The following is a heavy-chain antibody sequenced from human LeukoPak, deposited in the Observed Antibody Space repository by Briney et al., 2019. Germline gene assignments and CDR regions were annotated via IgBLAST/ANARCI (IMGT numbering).Heavy chain of an antibody. CDR2: IIPILGIA. V-gene: IGHV1-69*04. CDR3: ARTEVAYSSAPDY. J-gene: IGHJ4*02. Sequence: SVKVSCKASGGTFSSYAISWVRQAPGQGLEWMGRIIPILGIANYAQKFQGRVTITADKSTSTAYMELSSLRSEDTAVYYCARTEVAYSSAPDYWGQGTLVTVSS. CDR1: GGTFSSYA. D-gene: IGHD6-25*01.